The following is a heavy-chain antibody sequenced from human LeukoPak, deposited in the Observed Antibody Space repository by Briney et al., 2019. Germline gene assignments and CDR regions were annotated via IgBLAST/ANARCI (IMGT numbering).Heavy chain of an antibody. J-gene: IGHJ4*02. Sequence: PSETLSLTCTVSGGSISSGSYYWSWIRQPAGKGLEWIGRIYTSGSTNYNPSLKSRVTMSVDTSKNQFSLKLSSVTAADTAVYYCARAVAYYDILTGYRYYFDYWGQGTLVTVSS. CDR3: ARAVAYYDILTGYRYYFDY. CDR2: IYTSGST. D-gene: IGHD3-9*01. CDR1: GGSISSGSYY. V-gene: IGHV4-61*02.